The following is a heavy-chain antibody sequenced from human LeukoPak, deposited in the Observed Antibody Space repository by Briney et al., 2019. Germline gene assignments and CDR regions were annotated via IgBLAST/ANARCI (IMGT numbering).Heavy chain of an antibody. Sequence: SETLSLTCTVSGGSISSYYWSWIRQPPGKGLEWIGYIYYSGSTNYNPSLKSRVTISVGTSKNQFSLKLSSVTAADTAVYYCARSYYYGSGSYVYNWFDPWGQGTLVTVSS. CDR3: ARSYYYGSGSYVYNWFDP. CDR1: GGSISSYY. CDR2: IYYSGST. D-gene: IGHD3-10*01. V-gene: IGHV4-59*08. J-gene: IGHJ5*02.